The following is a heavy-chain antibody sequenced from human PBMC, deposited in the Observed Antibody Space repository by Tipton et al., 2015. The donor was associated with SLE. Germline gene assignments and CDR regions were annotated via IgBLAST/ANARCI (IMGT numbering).Heavy chain of an antibody. J-gene: IGHJ4*02. Sequence: TLSLTCTVSGGSIGSHYWTWIRQPPGKGLEWTGWISYSGSTNFNPSLKSRVTISIDTSGSQFSLSLTSVTAADTAVYYCARMPPGGWNYYFDYWGQGTPVTVSS. V-gene: IGHV4-59*07. CDR1: GGSIGSHY. D-gene: IGHD1-7*01. CDR3: ARMPPGGWNYYFDY. CDR2: ISYSGST.